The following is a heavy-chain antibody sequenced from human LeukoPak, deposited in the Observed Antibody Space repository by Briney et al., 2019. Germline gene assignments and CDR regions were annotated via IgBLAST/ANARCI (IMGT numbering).Heavy chain of an antibody. D-gene: IGHD3-22*01. CDR3: ARPMGSSGYSNDAFDI. V-gene: IGHV4-61*02. Sequence: SETLSLTCTVSGGSISSGSYYWRWIRQPAGKGLEWIGRIYTSGSTNYNPSLKSRVTISVDTSKNQFSLKLSSVTAADTAVYYCARPMGSSGYSNDAFDIWGQGTMVTVSS. J-gene: IGHJ3*02. CDR1: GGSISSGSYY. CDR2: IYTSGST.